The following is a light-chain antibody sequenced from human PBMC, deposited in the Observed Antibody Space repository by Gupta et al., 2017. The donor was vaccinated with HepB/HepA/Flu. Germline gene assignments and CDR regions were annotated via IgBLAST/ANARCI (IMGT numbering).Light chain of an antibody. CDR3: QAWDSSTAYV. J-gene: IGLJ1*01. CDR1: TLGNRY. V-gene: IGLV3-1*01. Sequence: SYELTHALPVYGSPGQTASIACSGDTLGNRYVCWYQLKPGQSPLLVIYQNSKRPSGIPERFSGSNSDNTATLTISGTQAMDEADYYCQAWDSSTAYVFGTGTKVTVL. CDR2: QNS.